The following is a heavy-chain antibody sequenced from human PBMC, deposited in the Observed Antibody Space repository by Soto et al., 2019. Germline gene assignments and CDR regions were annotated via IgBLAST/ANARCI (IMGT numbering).Heavy chain of an antibody. Sequence: QVQLVESGGGVVQPGRSLRLSCAASGFTFSSYAMNWVRQAPGKGLEWVAVISYDGSNKYYADSVKGRFTISRDKSKNTLYLQMNSLRAEDTAVYYCARGGIGRGSGYFQHWGQGTLVTVSS. J-gene: IGHJ1*01. V-gene: IGHV3-30-3*01. D-gene: IGHD3-10*01. CDR2: ISYDGSNK. CDR3: ARGGIGRGSGYFQH. CDR1: GFTFSSYA.